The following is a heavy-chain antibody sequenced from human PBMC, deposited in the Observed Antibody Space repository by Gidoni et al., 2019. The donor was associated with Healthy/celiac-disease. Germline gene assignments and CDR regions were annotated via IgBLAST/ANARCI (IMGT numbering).Heavy chain of an antibody. CDR2: INHSGST. V-gene: IGHV4-34*01. CDR3: ARVVAGIAAAGYLAFDI. J-gene: IGHJ3*02. Sequence: QVQLPQWGAGLLKPSETLSLTCAVYGGSFSGYYWSWIRQPPGKGLEWIGEINHSGSTNYNPSLKSRLTISVDTSKNQFSLKLSSVTAADTAVYYCARVVAGIAAAGYLAFDIWGQGTMVTVSS. CDR1: GGSFSGYY. D-gene: IGHD6-13*01.